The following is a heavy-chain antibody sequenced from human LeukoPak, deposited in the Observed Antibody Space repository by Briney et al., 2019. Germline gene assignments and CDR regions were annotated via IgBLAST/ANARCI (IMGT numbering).Heavy chain of an antibody. CDR2: VSGSGGST. CDR1: GFTFSTYA. CDR3: AKSTEQWLPRTFFDY. D-gene: IGHD6-19*01. Sequence: GGSLRLSCAASGFTFSTYAMSWVRQAPGKGLEWVSTVSGSGGSTYYADSVKGRFTISRDNSKNTLYLQMNSLRAEDTAVYYCAKSTEQWLPRTFFDYWGQGTLVTVSS. J-gene: IGHJ4*02. V-gene: IGHV3-23*01.